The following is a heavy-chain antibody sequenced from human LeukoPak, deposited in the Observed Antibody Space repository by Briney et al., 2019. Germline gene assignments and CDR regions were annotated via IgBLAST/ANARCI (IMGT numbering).Heavy chain of an antibody. CDR2: IDPSDSYT. CDR1: EYRFNSYW. CDR3: ARHGRGSRSPNAFDI. J-gene: IGHJ3*02. Sequence: GESLRISCKGSEYRFNSYWISWVRQMPGKGLEWMGRIDPSDSYTNYSPSFQGHVTISADKSIITAYLQWSSLKASDTAMYYCARHGRGSRSPNAFDIWGQGTMVSVSS. V-gene: IGHV5-10-1*01. D-gene: IGHD3-10*01.